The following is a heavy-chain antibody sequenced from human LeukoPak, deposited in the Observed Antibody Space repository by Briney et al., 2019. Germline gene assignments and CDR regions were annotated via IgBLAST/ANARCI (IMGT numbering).Heavy chain of an antibody. CDR3: AKEGSSSGWSEGDFDY. J-gene: IGHJ4*02. CDR2: ISGSGGGT. CDR1: GFTFSSYT. V-gene: IGHV3-23*01. D-gene: IGHD6-19*01. Sequence: GGSLRLSCAASGFTFSSYTMSWVRQAPGKGLEWVSAISGSGGGTYYADSVKGRFTISRDNSKNTLYLQMNSLRAEDTAVYYCAKEGSSSGWSEGDFDYWGQGTLVTVSS.